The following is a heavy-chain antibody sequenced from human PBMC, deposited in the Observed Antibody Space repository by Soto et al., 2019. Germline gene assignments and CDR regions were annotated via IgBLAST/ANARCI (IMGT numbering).Heavy chain of an antibody. CDR2: IIPIFGTA. J-gene: IGHJ3*02. CDR3: ARAEAAAGTDAFDI. V-gene: IGHV1-69*13. Sequence: GASVKVYCKASGSTFSSYAITWVRQAPGQGLEWMGGIIPIFGTANYAQKFQGRVTITADESTSTAYMELSSLRSEDTAVYFCARAEAAAGTDAFDIWGQGTMVTVSS. D-gene: IGHD6-13*01. CDR1: GSTFSSYA.